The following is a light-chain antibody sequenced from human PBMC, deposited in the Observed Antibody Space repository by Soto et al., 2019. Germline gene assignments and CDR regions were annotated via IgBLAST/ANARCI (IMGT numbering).Light chain of an antibody. V-gene: IGLV2-14*01. CDR1: SSDVGGYNY. Sequence: QSALTQPASVSGSPGQSITISCTGTSSDVGGYNYVSWYQQHPGKAPKLMIYEVSNRPSGVSNRFSGSKSGNTASLTISGLQAEDEADYYCSSYTRSSGYVVGTGPQVTVL. CDR3: SSYTRSSGYV. J-gene: IGLJ1*01. CDR2: EVS.